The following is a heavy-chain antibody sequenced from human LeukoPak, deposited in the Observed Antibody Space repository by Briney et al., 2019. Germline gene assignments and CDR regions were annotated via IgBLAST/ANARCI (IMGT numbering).Heavy chain of an antibody. D-gene: IGHD3-22*01. CDR2: IYYNGST. Sequence: PSETLSLTCSVSDDAINSRSYYWGWIRQSPGKGLVWIGSIYYNGSTYFNPSLRSRVAISVDTSKNQFSLKVTSVTAADTAVFYCVTIDYYYDRGGHKWGPLAYWGQGIQVTVSS. J-gene: IGHJ4*02. CDR3: VTIDYYYDRGGHKWGPLAY. V-gene: IGHV4-39*01. CDR1: DDAINSRSYY.